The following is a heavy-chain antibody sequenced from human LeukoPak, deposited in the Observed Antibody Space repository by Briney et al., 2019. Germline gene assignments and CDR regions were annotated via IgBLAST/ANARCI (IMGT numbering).Heavy chain of an antibody. J-gene: IGHJ4*02. V-gene: IGHV3-30*18. CDR2: ISYDGSNK. Sequence: GGSLRLSCAASGFTFSSYGMHWVRQAPGKGLEWVAVISYDGSNKYYADSVKGRFTISRDNSKNTLYLQMNSLRAEDTAVYYCAKEPYYDSSGYCEIDYWGQGTLVTVSS. D-gene: IGHD3-22*01. CDR3: AKEPYYDSSGYCEIDY. CDR1: GFTFSSYG.